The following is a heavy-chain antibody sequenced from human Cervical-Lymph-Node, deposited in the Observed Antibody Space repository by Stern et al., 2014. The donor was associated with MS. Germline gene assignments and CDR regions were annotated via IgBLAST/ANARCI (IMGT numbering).Heavy chain of an antibody. V-gene: IGHV1-18*01. J-gene: IGHJ6*02. CDR1: GYTFSSFG. CDR2: ISGYNGDT. D-gene: IGHD2-2*02. CDR3: ARGPYCSSTSCYSNGYYFYGLDV. Sequence: QVQLVQSGAEVRKPGASVKVSCRASGYTFSSFGISWVRRDPGQGLEWMGWISGYNGDTKYPQKFQGRVILTTDTSTSTAYMDLTSLRSDDTAMYYCARGPYCSSTSCYSNGYYFYGLDVWGQGTTVTVSS.